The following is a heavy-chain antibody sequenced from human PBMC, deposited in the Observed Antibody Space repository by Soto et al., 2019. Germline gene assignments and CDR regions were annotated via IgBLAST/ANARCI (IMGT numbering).Heavy chain of an antibody. Sequence: QVQLVQSGSEVKKPGSSVKVSCKASGGSFSSNPISWVRQAPGQGLEWMAGIIPIFAAVHYAQKFQGRVTITADESTSTAYMELTSLRSEDTAVYFCARGGRGYSSAPRYYFDYWGQGTLVTASS. D-gene: IGHD5-18*01. CDR2: IIPIFAAV. CDR3: ARGGRGYSSAPRYYFDY. CDR1: GGSFSSNP. J-gene: IGHJ4*02. V-gene: IGHV1-69*01.